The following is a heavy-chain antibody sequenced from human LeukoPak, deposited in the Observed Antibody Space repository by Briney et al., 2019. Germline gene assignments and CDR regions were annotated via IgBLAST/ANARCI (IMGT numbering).Heavy chain of an antibody. CDR2: IDWDDDK. CDR3: ARQVAGRSFLFDY. CDR1: GFSLSTSGMR. V-gene: IGHV2-70*04. J-gene: IGHJ4*02. D-gene: IGHD6-19*01. Sequence: SGPALVKPTQTLTLTCTFSGFSLSTSGMRVSWIRQPPGKALEWLARIDWDDDKFYSTSLKTRLTISKDTSKDQVVLTMTRMDPVDTATYYCARQVAGRSFLFDYWGQGTLVTVSS.